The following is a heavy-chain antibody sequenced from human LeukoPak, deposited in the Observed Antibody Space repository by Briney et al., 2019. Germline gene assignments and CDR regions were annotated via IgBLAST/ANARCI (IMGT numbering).Heavy chain of an antibody. V-gene: IGHV4-59*02. J-gene: IGHJ4*02. Sequence: PSETLSLTCSVSGDSVTIYYWSWIRQPPGEGLEWIGYVSYDGTTNYTPSLRSRVIMAVDTAKNQISLSLRSVTAADTALYYCARLDCSGDGCYNHWGQGTLVSVSS. CDR3: ARLDCSGDGCYNH. CDR1: GDSVTIYY. D-gene: IGHD2-15*01. CDR2: VSYDGTT.